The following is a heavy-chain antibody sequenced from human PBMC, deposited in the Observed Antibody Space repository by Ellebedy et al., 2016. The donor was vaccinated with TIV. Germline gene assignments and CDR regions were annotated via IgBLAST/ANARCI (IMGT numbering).Heavy chain of an antibody. D-gene: IGHD6-19*01. J-gene: IGHJ3*02. Sequence: MPSETLSLTCTVSGGSISSHYWSWIRQPPGKGLEFIAYIYYSGSTSYNPSLKSRVTMSVDTSKKQVSLKLSSVTAADTAVYYCARGGGIAVAGPRAFDIWGQGTMVTVSS. CDR2: IYYSGST. CDR1: GGSISSHY. V-gene: IGHV4-59*11. CDR3: ARGGGIAVAGPRAFDI.